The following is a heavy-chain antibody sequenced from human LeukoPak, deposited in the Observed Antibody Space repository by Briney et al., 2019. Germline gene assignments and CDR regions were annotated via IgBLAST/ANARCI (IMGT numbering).Heavy chain of an antibody. Sequence: GGSLRLSCAASGFTFSNYWMNWVRQAPGKGLECLANIKQDGSETYYAGSVKGRFTISRDNAKNSLYLQMNSLRAEDTAVYYCARETPRRGETRDGYRWGQGTLVTVSS. V-gene: IGHV3-7*01. CDR1: GFTFSNYW. D-gene: IGHD5-24*01. J-gene: IGHJ4*02. CDR2: IKQDGSET. CDR3: ARETPRRGETRDGYR.